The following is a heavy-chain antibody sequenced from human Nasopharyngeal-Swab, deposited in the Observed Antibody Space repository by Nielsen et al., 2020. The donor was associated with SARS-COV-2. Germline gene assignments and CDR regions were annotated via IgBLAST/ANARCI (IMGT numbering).Heavy chain of an antibody. V-gene: IGHV3-23*01. J-gene: IGHJ4*02. CDR1: GFTFSNYV. CDR2: IRGNGGST. CDR3: AKAYCSGAGCDYFDY. Sequence: GESLKISCAASGFTFSNYVMSWVRQAPGRGLEWVSAIRGNGGSTYYADSVKGRFTISRDNSQNALYLQMNSLRAEDTAVYYCAKAYCSGAGCDYFDYWGQGTLVTVSS. D-gene: IGHD2-15*01.